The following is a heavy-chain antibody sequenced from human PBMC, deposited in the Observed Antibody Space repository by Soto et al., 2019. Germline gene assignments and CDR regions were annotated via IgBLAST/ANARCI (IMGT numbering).Heavy chain of an antibody. CDR1: GGSMTTGSYF. Sequence: SETLSLTCNVSGGSMTTGSYFWSWIRQPPGKGLEWIGYVFRSGSVNYSPSFKSRVTISIDTSKNQFSLMLKSVTAADTAVYFCARPRNRYFDYWGQGALVTVSS. CDR3: ARPRNRYFDY. D-gene: IGHD1-1*01. CDR2: VFRSGSV. V-gene: IGHV4-61*01. J-gene: IGHJ4*02.